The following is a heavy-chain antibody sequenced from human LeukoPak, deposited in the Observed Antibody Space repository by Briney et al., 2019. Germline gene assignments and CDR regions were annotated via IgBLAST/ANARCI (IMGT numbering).Heavy chain of an antibody. J-gene: IGHJ6*03. CDR1: GYTFTSYY. CDR3: ARAGVRGLRYYYMDV. Sequence: GASVKVSCKASGYTFTSYYMHWVRQAPGQGLEWMGIINPSGGSTSYAQKFQGRVTMTRDMSTSTVYMELSSLRSEDTAVYYCARAGVRGLRYYYMDVWGKGTTVTVSS. CDR2: INPSGGST. D-gene: IGHD3-10*01. V-gene: IGHV1-46*01.